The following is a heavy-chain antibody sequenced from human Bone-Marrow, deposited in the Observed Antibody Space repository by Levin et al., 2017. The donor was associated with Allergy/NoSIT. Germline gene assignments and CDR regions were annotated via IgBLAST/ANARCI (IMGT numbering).Heavy chain of an antibody. CDR1: GYGFNNYW. J-gene: IGHJ3*02. CDR3: ARPAAAGYYYETDHYELRDAFDI. V-gene: IGHV5-51*01. D-gene: IGHD3-22*01. Sequence: AGGSLRLSCKGSGYGFNNYWVAWVRHMPGKGLEWMGIIYPTDSAVRYSPSFQGQVTISADRSSSTAYLQWKSLQVSDTAIYYCARPAAAGYYYETDHYELRDAFDIWGQGTVVTVSS. CDR2: IYPTDSAV.